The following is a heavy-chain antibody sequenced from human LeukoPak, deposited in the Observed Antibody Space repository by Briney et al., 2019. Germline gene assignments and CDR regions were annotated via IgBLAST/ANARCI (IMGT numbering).Heavy chain of an antibody. CDR3: ARGQQLAPFDA. CDR1: GGSISTHY. V-gene: IGHV4-4*07. Sequence: MPSESLSLTCTVSGGSISTHYYSWIRQPAGKGLELIGRIYGSGSTNYKPSLMSRVTMSLDTSKNRFSLKLSSVNAADTAVYYCARGQQLAPFDAWGQGTLVTVSS. CDR2: IYGSGST. J-gene: IGHJ5*02. D-gene: IGHD6-13*01.